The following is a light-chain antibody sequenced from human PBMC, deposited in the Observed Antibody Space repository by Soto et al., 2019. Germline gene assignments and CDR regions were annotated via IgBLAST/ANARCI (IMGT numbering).Light chain of an antibody. CDR3: QQYGSSPRT. CDR2: GAS. V-gene: IGKV3-20*01. CDR1: QSVSSSY. J-gene: IGKJ1*01. Sequence: EIVLTQSPGTLSLSPGERATPSCRASQSVSSSYLAWYQQKPGQAPRLLIYGASSRATGIPDRFSGSGSGTDFTLTISRLEPEDFAVYYCQQYGSSPRTFGQGTKVEIK.